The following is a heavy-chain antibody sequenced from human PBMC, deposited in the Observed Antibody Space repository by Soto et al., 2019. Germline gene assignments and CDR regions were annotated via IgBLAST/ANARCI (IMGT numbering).Heavy chain of an antibody. Sequence: PGGSLRLSCAASGFSFSISPMHWVRQAPGKGPEWVALISYDGTNKFYADSVKGRFTISRDNSTSTAYMELSSLRSEDTAVYYCARVPDIVATIGGNWFDPWGQGTLVTVSS. CDR1: GFSFSISP. CDR2: ISYDGTNK. J-gene: IGHJ5*02. D-gene: IGHD5-12*01. V-gene: IGHV3-30-3*01. CDR3: ARVPDIVATIGGNWFDP.